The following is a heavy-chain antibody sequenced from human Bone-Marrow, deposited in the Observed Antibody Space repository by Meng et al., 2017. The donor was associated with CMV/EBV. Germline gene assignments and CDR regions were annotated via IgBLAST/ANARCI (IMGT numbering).Heavy chain of an antibody. CDR2: INTSKGNT. CDR3: ARDPLYQLPPIQYGMDV. Sequence: ASVKVSCKASCYTFRNYGITWVLQAPGQGLEWMGWINTSKGNTNNAQRFQGRVIMTTDTSTSTAYMELRSLRSDDTAVYYCARDPLYQLPPIQYGMDVWGQGTTVTVSS. J-gene: IGHJ6*02. V-gene: IGHV1-18*01. D-gene: IGHD2-2*01. CDR1: CYTFRNYG.